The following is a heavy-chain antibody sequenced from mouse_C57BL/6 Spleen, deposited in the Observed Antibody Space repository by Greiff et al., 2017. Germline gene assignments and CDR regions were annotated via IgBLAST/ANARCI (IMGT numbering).Heavy chain of an antibody. J-gene: IGHJ4*01. Sequence: QVQLKQSGAELVKPGASVKISCKASGYAFSSYWMNWVKQRPGKGLEWIGQIYPGDGDTNYNGKVKGKATLTADKSSSTAYMQLSSLTSEDSAVYFCARDYGPYGAMDYWGQGTSVTVSS. CDR1: GYAFSSYW. D-gene: IGHD1-1*02. CDR2: IYPGDGDT. V-gene: IGHV1-80*01. CDR3: ARDYGPYGAMDY.